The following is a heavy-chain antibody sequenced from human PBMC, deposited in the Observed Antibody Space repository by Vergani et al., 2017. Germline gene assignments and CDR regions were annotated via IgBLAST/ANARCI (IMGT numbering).Heavy chain of an antibody. V-gene: IGHV4-34*01. J-gene: IGHJ6*02. CDR2: INHSGST. CDR1: GGSFSGYY. CDR3: ARHRRLERRSYYYYYGMDV. D-gene: IGHD1-1*01. Sequence: QVQLQQWGAGLLKPSETLSLPCAVYGGSFSGYYWSWIRQPPGKGLEWFGEINHSGSTNYNPALKSRVTISVDTSKNQFSLKLSSVTAADTAVYYCARHRRLERRSYYYYYGMDVWGQGTTVTVSS.